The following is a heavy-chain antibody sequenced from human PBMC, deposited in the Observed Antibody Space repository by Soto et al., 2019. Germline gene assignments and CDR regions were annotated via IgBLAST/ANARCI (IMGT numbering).Heavy chain of an antibody. V-gene: IGHV3-30*18. Sequence: QVQLVESGGGVVQPGRSLRLSCAASGFTFSSYGMHWVRQAPGKGLEWVAVISYDGSNKYYADSVKGRFTISRDNSKNPLYLQMNSLRAEDTAVYYCAKRASSGKLYGMDVWGQGTTVTVSS. J-gene: IGHJ6*02. CDR3: AKRASSGKLYGMDV. D-gene: IGHD3-22*01. CDR2: ISYDGSNK. CDR1: GFTFSSYG.